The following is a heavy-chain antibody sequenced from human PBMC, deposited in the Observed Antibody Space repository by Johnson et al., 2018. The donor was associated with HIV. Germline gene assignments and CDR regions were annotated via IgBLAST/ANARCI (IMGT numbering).Heavy chain of an antibody. CDR2: IRYDGSNK. Sequence: QVQLVESGGGVVQPGGSLRLSCAASGFTFSSYGMHWVRQAPGKGLEWVAFIRYDGSNKYYADSVKGRCTISRDNDRNSLYLQVNNLRVEDTALYFCVRRDSGSLSFDLWGQGTMVIVSS. D-gene: IGHD1-26*01. J-gene: IGHJ3*01. CDR3: VRRDSGSLSFDL. V-gene: IGHV3-30*02. CDR1: GFTFSSYG.